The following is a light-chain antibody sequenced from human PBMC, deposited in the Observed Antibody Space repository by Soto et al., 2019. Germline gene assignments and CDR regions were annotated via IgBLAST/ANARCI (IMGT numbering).Light chain of an antibody. Sequence: QSALTQPASVSGSPGQSITISCTGSSSDVGSYNLVSWYQQYPGKAPKLMIYEGSARPSGVSNRFSGSKSGNTASLTISGLQAEDEADYYCCSYAGSRTLVFGGGTKVTVL. CDR3: CSYAGSRTLV. J-gene: IGLJ2*01. CDR2: EGS. V-gene: IGLV2-23*01. CDR1: SSDVGSYNL.